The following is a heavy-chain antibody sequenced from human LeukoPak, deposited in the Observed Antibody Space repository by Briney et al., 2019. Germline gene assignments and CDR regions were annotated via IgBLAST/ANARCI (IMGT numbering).Heavy chain of an antibody. D-gene: IGHD6-19*01. CDR1: GGSISSYY. CDR3: AGYIAVAGHFDY. CDR2: IYYSGST. Sequence: SETLSLTCTVSGGSISSYYWSWIRQPPGKGLEWIGYIYYSGSTNYNPSLKSRVTISVDTSKNQFSLKLSSVTAADTAVYYCAGYIAVAGHFDYWGQGTLVTVSS. J-gene: IGHJ4*02. V-gene: IGHV4-59*08.